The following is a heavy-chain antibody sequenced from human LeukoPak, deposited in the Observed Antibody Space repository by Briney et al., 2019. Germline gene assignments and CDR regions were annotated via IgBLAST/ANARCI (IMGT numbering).Heavy chain of an antibody. D-gene: IGHD3-16*01. CDR1: GGPISSYY. V-gene: IGHV4-4*07. CDR3: ARGWFGNWFDP. J-gene: IGHJ5*02. CDR2: MYSSGST. Sequence: SETLSLTCTVSGGPISSYYWSWIRQPAGKGLEWIGRMYSSGSTNYNPSLKSRVTMSVDTSKNHFSLKLSSVTAADTAVYYCARGWFGNWFDPWGQGTLVTVSS.